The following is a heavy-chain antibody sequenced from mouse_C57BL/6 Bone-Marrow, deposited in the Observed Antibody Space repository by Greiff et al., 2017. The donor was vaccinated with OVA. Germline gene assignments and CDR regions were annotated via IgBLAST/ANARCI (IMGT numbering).Heavy chain of an antibody. J-gene: IGHJ3*01. CDR3: ARAVYSNPWFAY. D-gene: IGHD2-5*01. CDR2: INYDGSST. CDR1: GFTFSDYY. V-gene: IGHV5-16*01. Sequence: VQLKQSEGGLVQPGSSMKLSCTASGFTFSDYYMAWVRQVPEKGLEWVANINYDGSSTYYLDSLKSRFIISRDNAKNILYLQMSSLKSEDTATYYCARAVYSNPWFAYWGQGTLVTVSA.